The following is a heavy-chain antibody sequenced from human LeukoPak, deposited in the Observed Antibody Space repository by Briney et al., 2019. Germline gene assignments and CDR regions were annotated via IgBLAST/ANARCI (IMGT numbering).Heavy chain of an antibody. D-gene: IGHD1-26*01. V-gene: IGHV4-39*01. CDR3: AKSGGYGLIDY. J-gene: IGHJ4*02. Sequence: ETLSLTCTVSGASVSGSAYYWGWIRQPPGQGLEWIGNIYYSGSTYYNESLESRVTISIDTSKNQFSLKLNSVTAADTAMYYCAKSGGYGLIDYWGQGTLVTVSS. CDR1: GASVSGSAYY. CDR2: IYYSGST.